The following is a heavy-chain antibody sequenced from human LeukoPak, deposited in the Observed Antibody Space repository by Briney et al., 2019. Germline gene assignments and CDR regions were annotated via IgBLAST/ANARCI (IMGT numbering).Heavy chain of an antibody. D-gene: IGHD3-10*01. J-gene: IGHJ4*02. CDR1: GFTFDDYA. CDR2: ISWNSGSI. V-gene: IGHV3-9*01. CDR3: ATLAAGSLDY. Sequence: GGSLRLSCAASGFTFDDYAMHWVRQAPGKGLEWVSGISWNSGSIGYADSVKGRFTISRDTSKNMLYLQMNSLRAEDTAVYYCATLAAGSLDYWGQGTLVTVAS.